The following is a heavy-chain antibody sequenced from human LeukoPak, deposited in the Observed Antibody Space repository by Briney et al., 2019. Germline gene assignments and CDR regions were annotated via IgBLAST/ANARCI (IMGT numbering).Heavy chain of an antibody. CDR2: IYYSGST. CDR1: GGSISSSSYY. D-gene: IGHD6-19*01. Sequence: SETLSLTYTVSGGSISSSSYYWGWIRQPPGKGLEWIGSIYYSGSTYYNPSLKSRVTISVDTSKNQFSLKLSSVTAADTAVYYCARHDSSGWYNDYYFDYWGQGALVTVSS. J-gene: IGHJ4*02. CDR3: ARHDSSGWYNDYYFDY. V-gene: IGHV4-39*01.